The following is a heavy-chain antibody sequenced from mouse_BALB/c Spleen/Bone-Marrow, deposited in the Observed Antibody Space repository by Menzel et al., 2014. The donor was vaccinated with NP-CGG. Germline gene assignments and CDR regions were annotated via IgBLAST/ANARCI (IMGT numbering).Heavy chain of an antibody. Sequence: VQLQQSGPNLVKPSQSLTLTCSATGDSITSGYWNWIRKFPGNKLEYMGYISYSGSTYYNPSLKSRISITRDTSKIQYFLQLNSVTTEYTATYYCASGDFDYWGQGTTLTVSS. CDR1: GDSITSGY. J-gene: IGHJ2*01. V-gene: IGHV3-8*02. CDR2: ISYSGST. CDR3: ASGDFDY.